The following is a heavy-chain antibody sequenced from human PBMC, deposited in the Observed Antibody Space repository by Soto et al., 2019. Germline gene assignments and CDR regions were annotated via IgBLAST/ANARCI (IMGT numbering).Heavy chain of an antibody. CDR3: ARVIAVAGTTWFDP. CDR1: GDSVSSNSAA. J-gene: IGHJ5*02. V-gene: IGHV6-1*01. D-gene: IGHD6-19*01. Sequence: SQTLSLTCAISGDSVSSNSAAWNWLRQSPSRGLEWLGRTYYRSKWYNDYAVSVKSRITINPDTSKNQFSLQLNSVTPEDTAVYYCARVIAVAGTTWFDPWGQGTLVTVSS. CDR2: TYYRSKWYN.